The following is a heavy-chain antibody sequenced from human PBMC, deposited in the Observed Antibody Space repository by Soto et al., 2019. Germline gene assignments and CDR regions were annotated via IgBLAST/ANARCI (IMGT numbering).Heavy chain of an antibody. J-gene: IGHJ4*02. Sequence: QLQLQESGPGLVKPSQTLSLTCTISGGSISSGDYYWSWIRQPPGKGLEWIGCIYYSGSTYYNPSLKSRVTISIDTSKTQFSLKLSSVTAADTAVYYCARVASVSAPWGLVDYWGQGTLVTVSS. CDR3: ARVASVSAPWGLVDY. D-gene: IGHD1-20*01. CDR1: GGSISSGDYY. V-gene: IGHV4-30-4*01. CDR2: IYYSGST.